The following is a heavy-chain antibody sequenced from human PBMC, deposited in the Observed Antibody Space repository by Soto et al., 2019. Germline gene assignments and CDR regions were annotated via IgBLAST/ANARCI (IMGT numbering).Heavy chain of an antibody. CDR1: GYTFTSYG. V-gene: IGHV1-18*04. D-gene: IGHD6-6*01. Sequence: VQLVQSGAEVKKPGASVKVSCKASGYTFTSYGISWVRQTPGQGLEWMGWISAYNGNTNYAQKLQGRVTMTTDTSTSTAYMELRSLRSDDTAVYYCARVAARPGHYYYYYGMDVWGQGTTVTVSS. CDR2: ISAYNGNT. J-gene: IGHJ6*02. CDR3: ARVAARPGHYYYYYGMDV.